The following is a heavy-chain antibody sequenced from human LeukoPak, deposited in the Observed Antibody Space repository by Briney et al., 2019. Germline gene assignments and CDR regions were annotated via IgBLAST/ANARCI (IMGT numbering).Heavy chain of an antibody. V-gene: IGHV3-30-3*01. CDR3: AKGYGDYMAWFDP. Sequence: GGSLRLSCAASGFTFSSYAMHWVRQAPGKGLEWVAVISYDGSNKYYADSVKGRFTISRDNSQNTLYLQMNSLRAEDTAVYYCAKGYGDYMAWFDPWGQGTLVTVSS. CDR2: ISYDGSNK. D-gene: IGHD4-17*01. CDR1: GFTFSSYA. J-gene: IGHJ5*02.